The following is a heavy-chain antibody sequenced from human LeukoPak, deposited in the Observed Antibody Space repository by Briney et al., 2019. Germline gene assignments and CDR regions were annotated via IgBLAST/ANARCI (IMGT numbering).Heavy chain of an antibody. CDR3: AKGPLTEVAGTTWDY. J-gene: IGHJ4*02. Sequence: GGSLRLSCAASGFTFSICGMNWVRQAPGKGLEWVSSISGSSTYIYYADSVKGRFTISRDNSKNTLYLQMNSLRAEDTAVYYCAKGPLTEVAGTTWDYWGQGTLVTVSS. CDR1: GFTFSICG. V-gene: IGHV3-21*04. CDR2: ISGSSTYI. D-gene: IGHD6-19*01.